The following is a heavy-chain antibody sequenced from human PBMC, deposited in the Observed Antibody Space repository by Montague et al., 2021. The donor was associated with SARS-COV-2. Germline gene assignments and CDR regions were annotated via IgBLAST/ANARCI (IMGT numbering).Heavy chain of an antibody. CDR3: VRDQSPMGFDY. Sequence: SPRLSCAASGFTLSNYNMNWIRQAPGKGLEWVSSVSYSSTYIYYADSVKGRFSISRDNAQNSLSLQMNNLRADDTAVYYCVRDQSPMGFDYWGQGTLVTASS. CDR1: GFTLSNYN. V-gene: IGHV3-21*03. CDR2: VSYSSTYI. D-gene: IGHD5-24*01. J-gene: IGHJ4*02.